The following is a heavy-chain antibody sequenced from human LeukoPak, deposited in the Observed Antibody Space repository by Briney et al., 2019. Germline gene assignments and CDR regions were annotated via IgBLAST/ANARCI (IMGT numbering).Heavy chain of an antibody. CDR3: VKDSSSGSYFDY. CDR1: GFTFSSYA. D-gene: IGHD3-10*01. V-gene: IGHV3-64D*06. Sequence: GGSLRLSCAASGFTFSSYAMHWVRQAPGKGLEYVSAISSNGGSTYYADSVKGRFTISRDNSRNTLHLQMSSLRVEDTAVYYCVKDSSSGSYFDYWGQGTLVTVSS. CDR2: ISSNGGST. J-gene: IGHJ4*02.